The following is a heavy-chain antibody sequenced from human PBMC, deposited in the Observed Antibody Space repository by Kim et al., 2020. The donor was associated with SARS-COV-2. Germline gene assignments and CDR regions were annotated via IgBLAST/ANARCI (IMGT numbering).Heavy chain of an antibody. CDR1: GFTFSSFW. D-gene: IGHD2-2*01. V-gene: IGHV3-74*03. Sequence: AGSLRLSCAASGFTFSSFWIHWVRQAPGKGLVWVSGISGDGSSKSYADSVKGRFTISRDNAKNTVYLQMNSLRAEDTAIYFCARDLRSTSADYYFDYWGQGILVTVSS. J-gene: IGHJ4*02. CDR2: ISGDGSSK. CDR3: ARDLRSTSADYYFDY.